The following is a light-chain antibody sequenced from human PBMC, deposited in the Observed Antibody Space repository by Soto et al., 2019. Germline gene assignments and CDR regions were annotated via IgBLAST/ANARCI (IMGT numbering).Light chain of an antibody. CDR2: GAS. V-gene: IGKV3-20*01. J-gene: IGKJ3*01. CDR3: QQYGSSPPGFT. Sequence: EVVLTQSPDTLSLFPGERATLSCRASQRVSSTYFAWYRQKPGQPPSLLIYGASNRATGVPDRFSGSGSGTALTLTISRLEPEDFAVYYCQQYGSSPPGFTFGPGTTVESK. CDR1: QRVSSTY.